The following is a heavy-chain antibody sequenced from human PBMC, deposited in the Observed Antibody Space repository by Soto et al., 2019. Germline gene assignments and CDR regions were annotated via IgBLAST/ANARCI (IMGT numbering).Heavy chain of an antibody. Sequence: PGESLKISCKGSGYSFTTYWIGWVRQLPGQGLEWMGVMFPGDSDTRYSPSFQGQVTMSADPSTNTAYLEWSSLKAADSAMYYCARVPDSSIWTMDVWGQGTTVTVLL. CDR3: ARVPDSSIWTMDV. CDR1: GYSFTTYW. V-gene: IGHV5-51*01. CDR2: MFPGDSDT. D-gene: IGHD6-19*01. J-gene: IGHJ6*02.